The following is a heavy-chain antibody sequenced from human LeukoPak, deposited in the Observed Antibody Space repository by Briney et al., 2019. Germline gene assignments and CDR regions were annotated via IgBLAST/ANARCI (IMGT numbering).Heavy chain of an antibody. Sequence: SETLSLTCTVSGGSISSDYWSWIRQPPGKGLEWIGHIYYSGSTNYNPSLKSRVTISVDTSKNQFSLKLSSVTAADTAVYYCARDSKRSGWYSYYYGMDVWGQGTTVTVSS. D-gene: IGHD6-19*01. V-gene: IGHV4-59*01. J-gene: IGHJ6*02. CDR3: ARDSKRSGWYSYYYGMDV. CDR1: GGSISSDY. CDR2: IYYSGST.